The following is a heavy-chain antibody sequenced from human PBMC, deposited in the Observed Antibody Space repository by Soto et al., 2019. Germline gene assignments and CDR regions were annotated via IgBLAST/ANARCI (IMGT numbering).Heavy chain of an antibody. J-gene: IGHJ4*02. D-gene: IGHD6-13*01. Sequence: QVQLQESGPGLVKPSGTLSLTCAVSGGAISSSKWWSWVRQPPGKGLEWIGEIYQSGSTNYNPSLESRVRMSVDKSRNPFSLKLTSVSAADTAVYYCARASATIAAAAIFDYWGQGTLVTVSS. CDR2: IYQSGST. CDR3: ARASATIAAAAIFDY. V-gene: IGHV4-4*02. CDR1: GGAISSSKW.